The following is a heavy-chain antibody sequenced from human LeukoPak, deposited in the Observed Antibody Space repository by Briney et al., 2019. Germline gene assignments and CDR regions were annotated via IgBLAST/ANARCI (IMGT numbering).Heavy chain of an antibody. CDR3: ARDFWSGSAPIDY. V-gene: IGHV3-74*01. J-gene: IGHJ4*02. CDR2: INSDGSRT. CDR1: GFTFSSYW. D-gene: IGHD3-3*01. Sequence: GGSLRLSCAASGFTFSSYWTHWVRQAPGKGLVWVSRINSDGSRTSYADSVKGRFTISRDNAKNTLYLQMNSLRAEDTAVYYCARDFWSGSAPIDYWGQGTLVTVSS.